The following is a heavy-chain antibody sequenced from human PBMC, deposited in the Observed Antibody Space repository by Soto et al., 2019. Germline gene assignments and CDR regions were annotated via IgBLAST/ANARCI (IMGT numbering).Heavy chain of an antibody. CDR1: GGTFSSYA. CDR3: ARGPATVYNWFDP. D-gene: IGHD2-15*01. CDR2: IIPIFGTA. V-gene: IGHV1-69*06. J-gene: IGHJ5*01. Sequence: SVKVSCKASGGTFSSYAISWVRQAPGQGLEWMGGIIPIFGTANYAQKFQGRVTITADKSTSTAYMELSSLRSEDTAVYYCARGPATVYNWFDPWGQGTTVTVSS.